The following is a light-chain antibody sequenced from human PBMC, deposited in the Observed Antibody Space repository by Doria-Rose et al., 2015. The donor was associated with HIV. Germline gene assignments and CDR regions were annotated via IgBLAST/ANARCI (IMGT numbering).Light chain of an antibody. Sequence: DIWLTQSPECLGMSLGERATLNSKSNQSLLYSSKNYSAWYQHKPGQPPKLLIYWASTRQSGVPARFSGSGSVTDFTLTISSLEAEDVAVYYCQQYYDTPSFGPGTTVDIK. V-gene: IGKV4-1*01. CDR2: WAS. CDR3: QQYYDTPS. J-gene: IGKJ3*01. CDR1: QSLLYSSKNY.